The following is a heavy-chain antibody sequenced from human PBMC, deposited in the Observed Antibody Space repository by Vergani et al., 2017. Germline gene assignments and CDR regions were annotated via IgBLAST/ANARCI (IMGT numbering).Heavy chain of an antibody. CDR1: GGSFNTYY. D-gene: IGHD3-9*01. CDR2: IYSTGST. CDR3: ARVMYRDEASTGYRLEGMDI. V-gene: IGHV4-59*13. Sequence: QVQLEESGPGLVKPSETLSLTCTVSGGSFNTYYWSWIRQSPGTGLEWIGEIYSTGSTNYNPSLNSRVTMSVDTSKNQFSLKLRSVTAADTAVYFCARVMYRDEASTGYRLEGMDIWGQGTTVTISS. J-gene: IGHJ6*02.